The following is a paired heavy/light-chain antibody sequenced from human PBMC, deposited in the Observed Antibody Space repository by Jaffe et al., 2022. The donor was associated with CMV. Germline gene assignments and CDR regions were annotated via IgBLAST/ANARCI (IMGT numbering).Heavy chain of an antibody. J-gene: IGHJ6*02. Sequence: QVQLQESGPGLVKPSETLSLTCTVSGGSVSSGSYYWSWIRQPPGKGLEWIGYIYYSGSTNYNPSLKSRVTISVDTSKNQFSLKLSSVTAADTAVYYCARDALLWFGELLYSGSPLDYYYGMDVWGQGTTVTVSS. CDR2: IYYSGST. CDR1: GGSVSSGSYY. D-gene: IGHD3-10*01. CDR3: ARDALLWFGELLYSGSPLDYYYGMDV. V-gene: IGHV4-61*01.
Light chain of an antibody. V-gene: IGLV3-1*01. CDR2: QDS. CDR3: QAWDTTDVV. Sequence: SYELTQPPSVSVSPGQTASITCSGDKLGDKYACWYQQKPGQSPVLVIYQDSKRPSGIPERFSGSNSGNTATLTISGTQAMDEADYYCQAWDTTDVVFGGGTKLTVL. CDR1: KLGDKY. J-gene: IGLJ2*01.